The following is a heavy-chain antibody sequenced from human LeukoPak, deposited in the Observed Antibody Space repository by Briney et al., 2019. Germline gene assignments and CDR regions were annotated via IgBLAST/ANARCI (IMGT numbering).Heavy chain of an antibody. J-gene: IGHJ4*02. CDR2: ISGSGGGSGGST. CDR1: GFTLSSYA. CDR3: AKHRSGIAASGSNY. V-gene: IGHV3-23*01. D-gene: IGHD6-13*01. Sequence: GGSLRLSCAASGFTLSSYAMSWVRQAPGKGLEWVSVSVISGSGGGSGGSTYYADSVKGRSTISRDDSKNTLYLQMNNLRVEDTAVYYCAKHRSGIAASGSNYWGQGTLVSVSS.